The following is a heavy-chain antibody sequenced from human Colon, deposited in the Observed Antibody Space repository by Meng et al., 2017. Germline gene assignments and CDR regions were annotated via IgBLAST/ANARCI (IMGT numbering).Heavy chain of an antibody. V-gene: IGHV3-21*01. Sequence: EVQLVESGGGLVMPGGSRRLSCAASGFTFSSHRMNWVRQAPGKGLEWVSTISSGSNFIYYADSLKGRFTISRDNAKNSLYLQIDSLRAEDTAVYYCARDIPGRLFDNWGQGTLVTVSS. CDR2: ISSGSNFI. CDR1: GFTFSSHR. CDR3: ARDIPGRLFDN. J-gene: IGHJ4*02. D-gene: IGHD6-6*01.